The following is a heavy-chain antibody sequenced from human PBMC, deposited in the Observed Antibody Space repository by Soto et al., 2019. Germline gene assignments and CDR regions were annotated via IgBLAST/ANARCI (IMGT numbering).Heavy chain of an antibody. V-gene: IGHV1-69*06. CDR3: ARSIKWLGPLDYYYYGMDV. J-gene: IGHJ6*02. CDR1: GGTFSSYA. CDR2: IIPIFGTA. Sequence: SVKVSCKASGGTFSSYAISWVRQAPGQGLEWMGGIIPIFGTANYAQKFQGRVTITADKSTSTAYMELSSLRSEDTAVYYCARSIKWLGPLDYYYYGMDVWGQGTTVTV. D-gene: IGHD6-19*01.